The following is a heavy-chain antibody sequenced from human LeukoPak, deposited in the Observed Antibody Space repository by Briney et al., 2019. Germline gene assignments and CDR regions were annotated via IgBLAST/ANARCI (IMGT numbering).Heavy chain of an antibody. CDR1: GYTFTSYD. Sequence: ASVKVSCKASGYTFTSYDINWVRQATGQGLEWMGWISAYNGNTNYAQKLQGRVTMTTDTSTSTAYMELRSLRSDDTAVYYCARGPYCSSTSCYRTLGYWGQGTLVTVSS. D-gene: IGHD2-2*02. V-gene: IGHV1-18*01. J-gene: IGHJ4*02. CDR3: ARGPYCSSTSCYRTLGY. CDR2: ISAYNGNT.